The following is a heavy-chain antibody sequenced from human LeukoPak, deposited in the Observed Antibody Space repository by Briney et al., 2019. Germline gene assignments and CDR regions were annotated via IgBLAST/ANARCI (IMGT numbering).Heavy chain of an antibody. D-gene: IGHD3-10*01. CDR1: GFTFSSHG. CDR2: ISGSGDNT. CDR3: ARSLRVRGVPDYMDF. J-gene: IGHJ6*03. V-gene: IGHV3-23*01. Sequence: PGGSLRLSCAASGFTFSSHGMSWVRQAPGKGLEWVSTISGSGDNTYYADSVKGRFTISRDNSKNTLYLQMNSLRADDTAVYYCARSLRVRGVPDYMDFWGKGTTVIISS.